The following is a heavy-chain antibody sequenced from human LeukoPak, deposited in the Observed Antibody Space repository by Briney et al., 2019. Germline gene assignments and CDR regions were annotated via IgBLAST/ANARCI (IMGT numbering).Heavy chain of an antibody. J-gene: IGHJ4*02. V-gene: IGHV4-59*08. CDR3: ASHTAGHGSGY. CDR2: IYYSGST. Sequence: PSETLSLICTVSGASISSYYWSWIRQPPGKGLEWIGHIYYSGSTNYNPSLKSRVTIPVDTSKNQLSLNLNSVIAADTAMYYCASHTAGHGSGYWGQGVLVTVSS. CDR1: GASISSYY. D-gene: IGHD5-24*01.